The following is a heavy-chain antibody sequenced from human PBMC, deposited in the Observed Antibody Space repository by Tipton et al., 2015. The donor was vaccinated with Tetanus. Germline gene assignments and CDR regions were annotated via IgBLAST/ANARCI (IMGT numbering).Heavy chain of an antibody. CDR1: AYAFTSYD. J-gene: IGHJ5*01. Sequence: QLVQSGAEVKKPGASVRVSCKAFAYAFTSYDLNWVRQAPGQGLEWLGYMNPNTGHAGYAQKFQGRVTMTSNISITTAYMELRNLRSDDTAVYYCVRPDRYCSGGSCYLALDSWGQGTLITISS. CDR2: MNPNTGHA. CDR3: VRPDRYCSGGSCYLALDS. D-gene: IGHD2-15*01. V-gene: IGHV1-8*01.